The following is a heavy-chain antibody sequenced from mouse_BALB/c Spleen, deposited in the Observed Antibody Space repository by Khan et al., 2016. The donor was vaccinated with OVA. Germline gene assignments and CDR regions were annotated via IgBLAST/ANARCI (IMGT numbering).Heavy chain of an antibody. D-gene: IGHD2-14*01. J-gene: IGHJ3*01. CDR3: VRDGAYHRNDGWFAY. CDR2: INPSNDYT. V-gene: IGHV1-4*01. CDR1: GYTFTSYT. Sequence: QVQLKQSGAELARPGASVKMSCKASGYTFTSYTIHWIKKRPGQGLEWIGYINPSNDYTNCNQKFKDKATLTTDKSSTTAYLRLSSLTSDDSAVYNCVRDGAYHRNDGWFAYWGQGTLVTVSA.